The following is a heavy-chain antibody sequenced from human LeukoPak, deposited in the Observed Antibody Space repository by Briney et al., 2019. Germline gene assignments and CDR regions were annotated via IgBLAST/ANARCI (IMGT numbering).Heavy chain of an antibody. V-gene: IGHV3-48*03. D-gene: IGHD1-26*01. CDR2: ISSSGSTI. CDR3: ASGSYYFDY. J-gene: IGHJ4*02. Sequence: GGSLRLSCAASGFTFSSYEMNWVRQAPGKGLEWVSYISSSGSTIYYADSVKGRFTISRDNAKNSLYLQMNSLRAEDTAAYYCASGSYYFDYWGQGTLVTVSS. CDR1: GFTFSSYE.